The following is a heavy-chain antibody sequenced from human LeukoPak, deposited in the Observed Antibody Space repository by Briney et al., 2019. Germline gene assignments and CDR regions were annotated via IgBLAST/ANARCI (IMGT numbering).Heavy chain of an antibody. Sequence: DPSETLSLTCIVSGGSISSRDHYWSRIRQPPGKGLEWIGYIYYSGSTYYNPSLKSRVTISVDTSKNQFSLKLSSVTAADTAVYYCARYCSSTKCNGQYGMDVWGQGTTVTVSS. D-gene: IGHD2-2*01. CDR2: IYYSGST. J-gene: IGHJ6*02. V-gene: IGHV4-30-4*08. CDR1: GGSISSRDHY. CDR3: ARYCSSTKCNGQYGMDV.